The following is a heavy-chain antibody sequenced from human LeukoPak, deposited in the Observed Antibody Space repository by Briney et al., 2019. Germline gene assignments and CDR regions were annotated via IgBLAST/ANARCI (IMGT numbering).Heavy chain of an antibody. Sequence: ASVKVSCKASGYTFTGYYMHWVRQAPGQGLEWMGWINPNSGGTNYAQKFQGRVTMTRDTSISTAYMELSRLRSDDTAVYYCARWGGTPKSDSSDYPDYWGQGTLVTVSS. J-gene: IGHJ4*02. CDR2: INPNSGGT. CDR3: ARWGGTPKSDSSDYPDY. V-gene: IGHV1-2*02. CDR1: GYTFTGYY. D-gene: IGHD3-22*01.